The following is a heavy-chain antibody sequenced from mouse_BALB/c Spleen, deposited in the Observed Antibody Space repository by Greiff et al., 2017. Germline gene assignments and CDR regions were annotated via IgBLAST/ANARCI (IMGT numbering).Heavy chain of an antibody. V-gene: IGHV5-4*02. CDR3: ARGRDGFAY. D-gene: IGHD3-3*01. Sequence: EVKLMESGGGLVKPGGSLKLSCAASGFTFSDYYMYWVRQTPEKRLEWVATISDGGSYTYYPDSVKGRFTISRDNAKNNLYLQMSSLKSEDTAMYYCARGRDGFAYWGQGTLVTVSA. J-gene: IGHJ3*01. CDR1: GFTFSDYY. CDR2: ISDGGSYT.